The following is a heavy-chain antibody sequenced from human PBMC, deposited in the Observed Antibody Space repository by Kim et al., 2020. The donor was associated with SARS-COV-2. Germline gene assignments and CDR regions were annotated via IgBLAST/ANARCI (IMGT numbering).Heavy chain of an antibody. V-gene: IGHV3-15*01. CDR1: GFSFIDAW. Sequence: GGSLRLSCVGAGFSFIDAWMTWVRQVPGKELEWVGRIKSKRGGGTSDYAAPVKGRFTISRDDSENTIFLQMDSLETEDTGVYYCAKVRDDRSWAFDYWSQGTLVTVSS. J-gene: IGHJ4*02. CDR3: AKVRDDRSWAFDY. D-gene: IGHD3-22*01. CDR2: IKSKRGGGTS.